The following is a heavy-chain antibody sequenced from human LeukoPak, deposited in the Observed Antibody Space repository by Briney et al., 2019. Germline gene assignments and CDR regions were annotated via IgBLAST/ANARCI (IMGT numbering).Heavy chain of an antibody. D-gene: IGHD3-22*01. CDR1: GYTLTSYY. Sequence: ASVKVSCKASGYTLTSYYMHWVRQAPGQGLEWVGIINPSGGSTSYAQKFQGRVTMTRDTSTSTVYMELSSLRSEDTAVYYCARGPSYYCDSSGYDSPFDYWGQGTLVTVSS. CDR2: INPSGGST. V-gene: IGHV1-46*01. CDR3: ARGPSYYCDSSGYDSPFDY. J-gene: IGHJ4*02.